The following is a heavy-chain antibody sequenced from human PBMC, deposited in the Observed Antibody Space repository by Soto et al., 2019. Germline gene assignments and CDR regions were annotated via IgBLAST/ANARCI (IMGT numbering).Heavy chain of an antibody. CDR1: GFTVSSNY. CDR2: IYSGGST. CDR3: ARHEAAAPLDY. D-gene: IGHD6-13*01. Sequence: PGGSLRLSCSASGFTVSSNYMSLVRQAPGKGLEWVSVIYSGGSTYYADSVKGRFTISRDNSKNTLYLQMNSLRAADTAVYYCARHEAAAPLDYWGQGTLVTVSS. J-gene: IGHJ4*02. V-gene: IGHV3-66*04.